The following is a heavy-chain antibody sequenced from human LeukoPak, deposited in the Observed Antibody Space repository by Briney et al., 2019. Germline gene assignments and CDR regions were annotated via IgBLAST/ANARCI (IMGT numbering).Heavy chain of an antibody. CDR1: GFTFSSYE. Sequence: PGGSLRLSCAASGFTFSSYEMNWVRQAPGKGLEWVSYISSSGSTIYYADSVKGRFTISRGNAKNSLYLQMNSLRAEDTAVYYCARGRGLPLFDYWGQGTLVTVSS. CDR2: ISSSGSTI. J-gene: IGHJ4*02. D-gene: IGHD5-24*01. V-gene: IGHV3-48*03. CDR3: ARGRGLPLFDY.